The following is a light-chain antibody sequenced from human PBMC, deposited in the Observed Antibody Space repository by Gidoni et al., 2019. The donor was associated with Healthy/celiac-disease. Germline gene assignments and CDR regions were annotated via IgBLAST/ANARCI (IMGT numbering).Light chain of an antibody. J-gene: IGKJ4*01. CDR1: QSGSSN. Sequence: EIVMTPSSATLSVSPGERATLSCRASQSGSSNLAWYQQKTGQAPRRLINDASTRATGIPARCSGSGSGTEFTLTISSLQSEDFAVYYCQQYNNWPITFGEGTKVEIK. CDR3: QQYNNWPIT. CDR2: DAS. V-gene: IGKV3-15*01.